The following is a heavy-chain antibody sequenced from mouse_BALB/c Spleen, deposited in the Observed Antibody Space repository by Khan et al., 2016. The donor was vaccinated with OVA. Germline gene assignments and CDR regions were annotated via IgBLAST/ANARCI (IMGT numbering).Heavy chain of an antibody. CDR1: GFSLTNYT. Sequence: QVQLKESGPGLVAPSQSLSITCTVSGFSLTNYTVHWVRQPPGKGLEWLGIIGTGGSTNYNSALMSRLSINKDNSKSQVFLKMNSLQTDDTVMYYYAIDHYGSSYDYAMDYWGQGTSVTVSS. D-gene: IGHD1-1*01. V-gene: IGHV2-9*02. J-gene: IGHJ4*01. CDR3: AIDHYGSSYDYAMDY. CDR2: IGTGGST.